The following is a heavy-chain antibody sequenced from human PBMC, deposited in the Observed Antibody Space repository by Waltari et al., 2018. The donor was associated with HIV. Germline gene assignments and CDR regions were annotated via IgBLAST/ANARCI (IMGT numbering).Heavy chain of an antibody. Sequence: QVQLIQSGAEVKKPGASVKVSCTVFGYTLTALSMHWVRQAPGKGLEWMGGFDPEDDETIYAQKFQGRVTMTEDTSTDSAYMELSSLTSEDTAVYYCATGGGTTSIQLYDLDVWGQGTTVTVSS. CDR1: GYTLTALS. D-gene: IGHD1-26*01. V-gene: IGHV1-24*01. CDR3: ATGGGTTSIQLYDLDV. J-gene: IGHJ6*02. CDR2: FDPEDDET.